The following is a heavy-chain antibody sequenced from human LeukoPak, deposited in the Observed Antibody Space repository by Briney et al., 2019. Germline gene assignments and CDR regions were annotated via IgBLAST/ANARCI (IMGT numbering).Heavy chain of an antibody. CDR3: ARFRWQQLPDY. V-gene: IGHV4-39*07. CDR2: IFYSGST. D-gene: IGHD6-13*01. Sequence: PSETLSLTSTVSGGSISSSGYYWGWIRQPPGKGLEWIGSIFYSGSTYYNPSLKSRVTISLGRSKNQFSLKLSSVTAADTAVYYCARFRWQQLPDYWGQGTLVTVSS. J-gene: IGHJ4*02. CDR1: GGSISSSGYY.